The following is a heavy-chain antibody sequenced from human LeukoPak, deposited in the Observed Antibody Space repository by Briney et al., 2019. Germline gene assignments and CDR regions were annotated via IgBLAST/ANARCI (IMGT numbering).Heavy chain of an antibody. V-gene: IGHV1-18*01. CDR2: ISAYNGNT. CDR1: GYTFTSYG. D-gene: IGHD4-17*01. J-gene: IGHJ6*02. CDR3: AVATTNYYYYYGMDV. Sequence: ASVKVSCKASGYTFTSYGISWVRQAPGQGLEWMGWISAYNGNTNYAQKLQGRVTMTTDTSTSTAYMELRSLRSDDTAVYYCAVATTNYYYYYGMDVWGQGTTVTVSS.